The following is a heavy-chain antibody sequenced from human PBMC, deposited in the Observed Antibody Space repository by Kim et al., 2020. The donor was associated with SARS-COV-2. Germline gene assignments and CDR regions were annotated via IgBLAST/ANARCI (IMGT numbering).Heavy chain of an antibody. CDR2: VSGDGKTT. J-gene: IGHJ4*02. Sequence: GGSLRLSCVGSGFTFNNHAIHWVRQAPGKGLEWLSCVSGDGKTTSYATSVNGRFSVSRDNSRDTVYLQLDSLTAEDTALYYCVRDFDSGDYKKWPYLDYWGQGTLVTVAS. CDR1: GFTFNNHA. D-gene: IGHD4-17*01. CDR3: VRDFDSGDYKKWPYLDY. V-gene: IGHV3-NL1*01.